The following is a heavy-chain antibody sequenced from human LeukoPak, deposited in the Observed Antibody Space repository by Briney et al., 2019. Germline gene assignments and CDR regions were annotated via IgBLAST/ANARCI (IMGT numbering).Heavy chain of an antibody. J-gene: IGHJ4*02. CDR2: IYYSGST. D-gene: IGHD2-8*01. V-gene: IGHV4-39*07. CDR3: GRIVLMVYSTGYFDY. Sequence: PSETLSLTCTVSGGSISSSSYCWGWIRQPPGKGLEWIGSIYYSGSTYYNPSLKSRVTISVDTSKNQFSLKLSSVTAADTAVYYCGRIVLMVYSTGYFDYWGQGTLVTVSS. CDR1: GGSISSSSYC.